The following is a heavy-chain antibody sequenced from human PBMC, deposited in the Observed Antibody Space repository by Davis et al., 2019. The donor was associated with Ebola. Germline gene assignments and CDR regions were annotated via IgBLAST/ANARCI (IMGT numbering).Heavy chain of an antibody. J-gene: IGHJ4*02. CDR1: GFTFSSYW. V-gene: IGHV3-7*03. CDR3: ARALYGAYSIGDY. D-gene: IGHD4-17*01. CDR2: IKQDGSEK. Sequence: GESLKISCAASGFTFSSYWMSWVRQAPGKGLEWVANIKQDGSEKYYVDSVKGRFTISRDNAKNSLYLQMNSLRAEDTAVYYCARALYGAYSIGDYWGQGTLVTVSS.